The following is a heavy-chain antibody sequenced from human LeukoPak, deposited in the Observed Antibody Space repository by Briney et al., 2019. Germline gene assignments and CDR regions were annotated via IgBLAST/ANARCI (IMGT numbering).Heavy chain of an antibody. Sequence: GASVKVSCKASGYTFTSYGISWVRQAPGQGLEWMGWISAYNGNTNYAQKLQGRVTMTTDTSTSTAYMELRSLRFDDTAVYYCARATMVQGVITPPFDYWGQGTLVTVSS. CDR1: GYTFTSYG. D-gene: IGHD3-10*01. CDR3: ARATMVQGVITPPFDY. J-gene: IGHJ4*02. CDR2: ISAYNGNT. V-gene: IGHV1-18*01.